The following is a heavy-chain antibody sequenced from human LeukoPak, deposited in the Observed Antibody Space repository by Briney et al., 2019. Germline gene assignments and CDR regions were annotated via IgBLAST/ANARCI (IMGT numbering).Heavy chain of an antibody. V-gene: IGHV3-7*01. Sequence: GGSLRLSCAASGFTFSSYWMSWVRQAPGKGLEWVAHIKQDGSEKNYVDSVKGRFTISRDNAKNSLYLQMNSLRAEDSAVYYCARGRGEMGVTFDPWGQGTLVTVSS. CDR2: IKQDGSEK. CDR1: GFTFSSYW. CDR3: ARGRGEMGVTFDP. J-gene: IGHJ5*02. D-gene: IGHD3-16*01.